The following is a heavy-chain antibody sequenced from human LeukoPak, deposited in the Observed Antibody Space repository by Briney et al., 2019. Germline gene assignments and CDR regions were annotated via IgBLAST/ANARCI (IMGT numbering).Heavy chain of an antibody. D-gene: IGHD6-13*01. CDR3: AKTRPLDSSSWSHGDY. Sequence: GGSLRLSCAASGFTFSSYAMSWVRQAPGKGLEWVSAISGSGDSTYYGDSVKGRFTITRDNSKNTLYLQMNSLRAEDTAVYYCAKTRPLDSSSWSHGDYWGQGTLVTVSS. CDR1: GFTFSSYA. V-gene: IGHV3-23*01. CDR2: ISGSGDST. J-gene: IGHJ4*02.